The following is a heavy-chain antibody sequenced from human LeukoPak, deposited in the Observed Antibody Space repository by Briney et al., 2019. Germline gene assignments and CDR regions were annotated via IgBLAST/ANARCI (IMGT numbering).Heavy chain of an antibody. D-gene: IGHD6-19*01. CDR3: ARSGGSGWDEGFDY. CDR1: GYSSTSYW. Sequence: GESLKISCKGSGYSSTSYWIAWVRQMPGKGLEWMGIIYLSDSDARYSPSFQGQVTMSADKSISTAYLQWSSLKASDTAIYYCARSGGSGWDEGFDYWGQGTLVTVSS. J-gene: IGHJ4*02. V-gene: IGHV5-51*01. CDR2: IYLSDSDA.